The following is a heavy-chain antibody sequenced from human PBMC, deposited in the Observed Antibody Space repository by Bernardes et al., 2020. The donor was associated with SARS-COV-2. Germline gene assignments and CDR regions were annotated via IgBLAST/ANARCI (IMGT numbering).Heavy chain of an antibody. D-gene: IGHD3-10*01. V-gene: IGHV4-59*01. Sequence: ETLSLTCTVSGCSICSYYWAWIRQPPGKGLEWIGYIYYSGSTNYNPSLKSRVTISVDRSQNQFSLNLSSVTPADTAVYYCARDLSHLVRRGFDLWGRGTLVTVSS. CDR1: GCSICSYY. CDR3: ARDLSHLVRRGFDL. J-gene: IGHJ2*01. CDR2: IYYSGST.